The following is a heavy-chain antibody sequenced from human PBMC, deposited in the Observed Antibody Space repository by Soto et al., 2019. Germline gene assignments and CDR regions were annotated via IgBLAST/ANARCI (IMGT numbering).Heavy chain of an antibody. V-gene: IGHV4-4*02. CDR2: IFHDGNT. Sequence: PSETLSLTCAVSGASIGSGGWWSWVRQPPGKGLEWIAEIFHDGNTNYSPSLKSRVTISVDKSQNQFSLNVYSVTAADTAVYYCARHEGWTGPDQWGQGTLVTGSS. J-gene: IGHJ5*02. CDR3: ARHEGWTGPDQ. D-gene: IGHD2-8*02. CDR1: GASIGSGGW.